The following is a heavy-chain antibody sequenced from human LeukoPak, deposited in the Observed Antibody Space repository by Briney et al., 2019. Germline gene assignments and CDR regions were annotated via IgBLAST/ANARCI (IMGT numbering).Heavy chain of an antibody. J-gene: IGHJ6*03. CDR2: VDPEDGET. CDR1: GYTFTDYY. V-gene: IGHV1-69-2*01. D-gene: IGHD2-2*01. CDR3: AIGVVPAATTGLYYYYYYMDV. Sequence: ASVKISCKVPGYTFTDYYMHWVQQAPGKGLEWMGLVDPEDGETIYAEKFQGRVTITADTSTDTAYMELSSLRSEDTAVYYCAIGVVPAATTGLYYYYYYMDVWGKGTTVTVSS.